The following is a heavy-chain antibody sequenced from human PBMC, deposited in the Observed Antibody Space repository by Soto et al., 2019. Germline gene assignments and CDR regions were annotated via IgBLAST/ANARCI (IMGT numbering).Heavy chain of an antibody. CDR3: ASSYGSGYRAFDY. D-gene: IGHD3-10*01. CDR2: VNPIVSMS. Sequence: QVQLVQSGAEVKRPGSSVKVSCKASADTFNFYSINWVRQAPGLGLEWMGRVNPIVSMSNYAQKFQGRVTMTAENSTSTAYMELSSLRSEDTAIYYCASSYGSGYRAFDYWGQGALVTVSS. J-gene: IGHJ4*02. CDR1: ADTFNFYS. V-gene: IGHV1-69*02.